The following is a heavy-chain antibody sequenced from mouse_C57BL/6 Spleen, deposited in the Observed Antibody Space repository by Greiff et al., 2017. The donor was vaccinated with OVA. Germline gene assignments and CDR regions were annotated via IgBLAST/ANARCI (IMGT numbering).Heavy chain of an antibody. CDR1: GFTFSSYT. Sequence: DVQLVESGGGLVKPGGSLKLSCAASGFTFSSYTMSWVRQTPEKRLEWVATISGGGGNTYYPDSVKGRFTISRDNAKNTLYLQMSSLRSEDTALYYCARQGYYYGSSYDYYAMDYWGQGTSVTVSS. D-gene: IGHD1-1*01. J-gene: IGHJ4*01. CDR2: ISGGGGNT. V-gene: IGHV5-9*01. CDR3: ARQGYYYGSSYDYYAMDY.